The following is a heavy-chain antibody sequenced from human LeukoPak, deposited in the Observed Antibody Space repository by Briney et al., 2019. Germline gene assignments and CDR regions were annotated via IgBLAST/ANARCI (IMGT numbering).Heavy chain of an antibody. D-gene: IGHD2-2*01. CDR3: AKGARDIVVVPAANNDYYYYMDV. CDR1: GFTFSSYA. V-gene: IGHV3-30*02. CDR2: IRYDGSNK. J-gene: IGHJ6*03. Sequence: GGSLRLSCAASGFTFSSYAMSWVRQAPGKGLEWVVFIRYDGSNKYYADSVKGRFTISRDNSKNTLYLQLNSLRAEDTAVYYCAKGARDIVVVPAANNDYYYYMDVWGKGTTVTVSS.